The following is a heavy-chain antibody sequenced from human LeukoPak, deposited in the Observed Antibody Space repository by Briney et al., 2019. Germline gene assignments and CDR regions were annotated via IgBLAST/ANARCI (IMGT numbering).Heavy chain of an antibody. CDR1: GFTFSSYG. D-gene: IGHD6-19*01. CDR2: ISGSGGST. CDR3: AKGSSLNWFDP. Sequence: GGSLRLSCAASGFTFSSYGMTWVRQAPGKGLEWVSAISGSGGSTYYADSVKGRFTISRDNSKNTLYLQMNSLRAEDTAVYYCAKGSSLNWFDPWGQGTLVTVSS. J-gene: IGHJ5*02. V-gene: IGHV3-23*01.